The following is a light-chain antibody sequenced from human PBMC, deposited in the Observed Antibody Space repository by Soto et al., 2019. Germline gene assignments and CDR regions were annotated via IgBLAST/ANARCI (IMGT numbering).Light chain of an antibody. CDR2: GNN. V-gene: IGLV1-47*01. CDR3: ASWDGSLSGRV. Sequence: QSALTQPPSAFGTPGQRVTISCSGSSSNIGSNYVYWYRQLPGTAPKLLVYGNNQRPSGVPDRFSGSKSGTSGSLAISGLRSEDEADYYCASWDGSLSGRVFGGGTKLTVL. J-gene: IGLJ3*02. CDR1: SSNIGSNY.